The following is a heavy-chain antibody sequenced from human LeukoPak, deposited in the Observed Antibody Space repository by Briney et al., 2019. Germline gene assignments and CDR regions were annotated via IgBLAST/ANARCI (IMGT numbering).Heavy chain of an antibody. CDR1: GYTFTSYG. CDR3: ARTGYDFWSGYNNYYYGMDV. Sequence: ASVKVSCKASGYTFTSYGISWVRQAPGQGLEWMGWISAYNGNTNYAQKLQGRVTMTTDTSTSTAYMGLRSLRSDDTAVYYCARTGYDFWSGYNNYYYGMDVWGQGTTVTVSS. D-gene: IGHD3-3*01. J-gene: IGHJ6*02. V-gene: IGHV1-18*01. CDR2: ISAYNGNT.